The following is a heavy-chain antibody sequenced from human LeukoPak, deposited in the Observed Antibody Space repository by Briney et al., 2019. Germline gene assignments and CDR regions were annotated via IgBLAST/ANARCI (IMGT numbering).Heavy chain of an antibody. J-gene: IGHJ4*02. V-gene: IGHV1-18*01. CDR2: VRADNGKT. CDR1: GYKFKNYG. D-gene: IGHD6-19*01. CDR3: ARAYARGGWDPYYFDY. Sequence: ASVKVSCKTSGYKFKNYGISWVRQVPGQGLEWMGWVRADNGKTDYTQKFQDRVTMTADTSTNTAYMELSSLRSEDTAVYYCARAYARGGWDPYYFDYWGQGTLVTVSS.